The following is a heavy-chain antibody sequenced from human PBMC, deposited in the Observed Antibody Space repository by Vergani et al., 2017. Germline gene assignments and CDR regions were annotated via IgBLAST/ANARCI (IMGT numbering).Heavy chain of an antibody. CDR3: ARERYSGYDFWFDP. J-gene: IGHJ5*02. CDR2: INHSGST. CDR1: GGSFSGYY. D-gene: IGHD5-12*01. V-gene: IGHV4-34*01. Sequence: QVQLQQWGAGLLKPSETLSLTCAVYGGSFSGYYWSWIRQPPGKGLEWIGEINHSGSTNYNPSLKSRVTISVDTSKNQFSLKLSSVTAADTAVYYCARERYSGYDFWFDPWGQGTLVTVSS.